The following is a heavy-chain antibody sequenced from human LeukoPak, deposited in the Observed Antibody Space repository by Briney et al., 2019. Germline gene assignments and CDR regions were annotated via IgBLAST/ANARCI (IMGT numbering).Heavy chain of an antibody. CDR2: IYYSGST. CDR3: ARHEGYGDKQGAYYYYGMDV. V-gene: IGHV4-59*08. D-gene: IGHD4-17*01. Sequence: SETLSLTCTVSGGSISSYYWSWIRQPPGKGLEWIGYIYYSGSTNYNPSLKSRVTISVDTSKNQFSLKLSSVTAADTAVYYCARHEGYGDKQGAYYYYGMDVWGQGTTVTVSS. CDR1: GGSISSYY. J-gene: IGHJ6*02.